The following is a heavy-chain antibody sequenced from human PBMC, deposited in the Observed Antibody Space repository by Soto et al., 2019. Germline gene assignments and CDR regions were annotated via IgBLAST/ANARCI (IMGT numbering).Heavy chain of an antibody. D-gene: IGHD3-22*01. V-gene: IGHV3-21*03. CDR3: AHSPVAAYSYDSYCFDY. Sequence: LRLSCADSGFTFSSYSMNWGRQAPGKGLEWVSSISSSSSYIYYADSVKSRLTITKDTSKNEVVLTMSNMDPVDTATYYCAHSPVAAYSYDSYCFDYWGQGTLVTVSS. CDR2: ISSSSSYI. CDR1: GFTFSSYS. J-gene: IGHJ4*02.